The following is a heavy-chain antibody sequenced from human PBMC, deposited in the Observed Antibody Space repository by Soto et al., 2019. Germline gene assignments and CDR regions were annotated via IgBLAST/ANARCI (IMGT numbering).Heavy chain of an antibody. CDR1: GYTFTSYY. V-gene: IGHV1-46*01. CDR2: INPSGGST. Sequence: ASVKVSCKASGYTFTSYYMHWVRQAPGQGLEWMGIINPSGGSTSYAQKFQGRVTITADESTSTAYMELSSLRSEDTAVYYCARQRYCSGGSCYVWFDPWGQGTLVTVSS. CDR3: ARQRYCSGGSCYVWFDP. D-gene: IGHD2-15*01. J-gene: IGHJ5*02.